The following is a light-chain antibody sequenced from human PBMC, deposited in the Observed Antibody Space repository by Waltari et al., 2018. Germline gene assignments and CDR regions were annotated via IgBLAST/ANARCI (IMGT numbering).Light chain of an antibody. CDR3: LQTYSTPWT. J-gene: IGKJ1*01. Sequence: DIQMTQSQSSLSAYVGDRFTITCRASKTNSSYLSWYQQKPGKAPKLLLYSASRLESGVPSRFSGSGSGTDFTLTIRNLQPEDFSTYYCLQTYSTPWTFGQGTKVEIK. V-gene: IGKV1-39*01. CDR1: KTNSSY. CDR2: SAS.